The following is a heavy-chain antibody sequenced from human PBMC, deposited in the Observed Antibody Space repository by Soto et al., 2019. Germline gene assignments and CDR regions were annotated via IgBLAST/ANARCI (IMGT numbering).Heavy chain of an antibody. CDR3: ARENRVGGMDV. CDR2: LYSSAST. J-gene: IGHJ6*02. V-gene: IGHV4-59*01. Sequence: PSETLSLTCTVAGGSISSYCWSWIRQPPGKGLEWVGCLYSSASTNYNPSLKSRVTISVDTSKNQFSLKLSSVTAADTAVYSCARENRVGGMDVWGQGAPVTAAS. CDR1: GGSISSYC.